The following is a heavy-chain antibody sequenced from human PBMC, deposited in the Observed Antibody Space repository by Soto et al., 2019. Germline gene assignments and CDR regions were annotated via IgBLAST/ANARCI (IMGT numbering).Heavy chain of an antibody. Sequence: XGSLRLSCASSVFTFSSYAMSCVRHSPGKGLEWVSAISGSGGSTYYADSVKGRFTISRDNSKNTLYLQMNSLRAEDTAVYYCAKSHRPRITGTPEYWGQGTLVIVSS. CDR1: VFTFSSYA. J-gene: IGHJ4*02. V-gene: IGHV3-23*01. CDR3: AKSHRPRITGTPEY. CDR2: ISGSGGST. D-gene: IGHD1-7*01.